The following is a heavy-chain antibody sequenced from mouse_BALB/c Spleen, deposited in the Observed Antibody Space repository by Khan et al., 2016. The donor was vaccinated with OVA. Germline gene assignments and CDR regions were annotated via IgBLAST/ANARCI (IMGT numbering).Heavy chain of an antibody. Sequence: VRLQQSGAELVKPGASVKLSCTASGFNIKDTYLHWVKQRPERGLEWIGRLAHANGNTQYDPKFQGKATITSDTSSNTSYLQLNSLNYEDTAVYYCARPSYDPRDFEVWGAGTTVTVSS. J-gene: IGHJ1*01. CDR1: GFNIKDTY. CDR3: ARPSYDPRDFEV. V-gene: IGHV14-3*02. CDR2: LAHANGNT. D-gene: IGHD2-3*01.